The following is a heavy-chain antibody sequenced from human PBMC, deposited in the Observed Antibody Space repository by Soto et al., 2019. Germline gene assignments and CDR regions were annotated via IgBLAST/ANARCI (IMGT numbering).Heavy chain of an antibody. V-gene: IGHV4-59*01. CDR3: AREIYCSGPSCNNWFDL. CDR1: GGSISDYY. J-gene: IGHJ5*02. D-gene: IGHD2-2*01. CDR2: ITYSGNT. Sequence: SETLSLTCTVSGGSISDYYWSWIRQPPGKGLEWIGSITYSGNTNYNPSLKGRVTMSVDKSNNQFSLRLSSVTAADTAVYYCAREIYCSGPSCNNWFDLWGQGTLVTVSS.